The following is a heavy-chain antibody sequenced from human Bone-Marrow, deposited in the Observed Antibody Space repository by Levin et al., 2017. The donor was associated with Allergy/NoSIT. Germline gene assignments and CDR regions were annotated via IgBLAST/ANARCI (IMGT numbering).Heavy chain of an antibody. J-gene: IGHJ4*02. Sequence: GGSLRLSCAASGFTFSSYAMSWVRQAPGKGLEWVSAISGSGGSTYYADSVKGRFTISRDNSKNTLYLQMNSQRAEDTAVYYCAKVKPNIVGATGDYWGQGTLVTVSS. CDR2: ISGSGGST. CDR1: GFTFSSYA. D-gene: IGHD1-26*01. V-gene: IGHV3-23*01. CDR3: AKVKPNIVGATGDY.